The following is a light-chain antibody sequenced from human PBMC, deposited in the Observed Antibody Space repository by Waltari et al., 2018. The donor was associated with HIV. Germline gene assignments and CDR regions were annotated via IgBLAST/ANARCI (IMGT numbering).Light chain of an antibody. J-gene: IGLJ2*01. Sequence: QSALTQPASVSGSPGQSITISCNGTSSDVGGYNYVSWYQQHPGKAPKLMISEVSNRPSWVSNRFSGSKSGNTASLTISGLQAEDEADYYCSSYTSSSTLVVFGGGTKLTVL. CDR2: EVS. CDR3: SSYTSSSTLVV. CDR1: SSDVGGYNY. V-gene: IGLV2-14*01.